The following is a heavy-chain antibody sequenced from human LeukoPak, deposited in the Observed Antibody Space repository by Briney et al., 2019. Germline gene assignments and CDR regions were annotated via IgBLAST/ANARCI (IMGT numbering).Heavy chain of an antibody. CDR1: VFVFSNSV. CDR2: IVGKDGAV. V-gene: IGHV3-23*01. D-gene: IGHD6-6*01. CDR3: AKLFQYSAWYFQY. J-gene: IGHJ4*02. Sequence: GWALRLSCVTCVFVFSNSVWSWVRPARGRGLEGVASIVGKDGAVYYADSVKGRFTISRDNSKNTLSLQVSSVRTEDTAIYYCAKLFQYSAWYFQYWGQGTLVSVSS.